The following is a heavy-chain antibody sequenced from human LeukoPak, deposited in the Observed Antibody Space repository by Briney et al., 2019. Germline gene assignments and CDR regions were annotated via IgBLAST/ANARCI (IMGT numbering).Heavy chain of an antibody. CDR2: IYSGGST. CDR1: GFTVSDNY. Sequence: PGRSLRLSCAASGFTVSDNYMSWVRRAPGKGLEWVSVIYSGGSTYYADSVKGRFTFSRDNSKNTLYLQMNSLRAEDTAVYYCARARPGVAGFFDCWGQGTLVTVSS. J-gene: IGHJ4*02. D-gene: IGHD6-19*01. V-gene: IGHV3-53*01. CDR3: ARARPGVAGFFDC.